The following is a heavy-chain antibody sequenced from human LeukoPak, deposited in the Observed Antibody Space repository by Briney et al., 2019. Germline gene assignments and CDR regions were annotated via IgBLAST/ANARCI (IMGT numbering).Heavy chain of an antibody. J-gene: IGHJ4*02. CDR2: ISANNGNT. D-gene: IGHD2-15*01. V-gene: IGHV1-18*01. CDR1: GYTFTNYG. Sequence: GASVKVSCKASGYTFTNYGISWVRQAPGQGLEWMGWISANNGNTNYAQKLQGRVTLTTDTSTSTAYLELRSLRSDDTAVYYCARAGQWWSNWEFDYWGQGTLVTVSS. CDR3: ARAGQWWSNWEFDY.